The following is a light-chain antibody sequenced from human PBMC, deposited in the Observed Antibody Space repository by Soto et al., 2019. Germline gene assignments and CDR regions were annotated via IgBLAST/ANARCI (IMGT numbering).Light chain of an antibody. CDR2: DAS. CDR1: QGVSSY. V-gene: IGKV3D-11*01. J-gene: IGKJ2*01. CDR3: QQRNT. Sequence: EIVLTQSPATLSLSPGERATLSCRASQGVSSYLAWYQQKPGQAPRLLIYDASNRATGIPARFSGSGPGTDFTLTISSLEHEDFAVYYCQQRNTFGQGTKLEIK.